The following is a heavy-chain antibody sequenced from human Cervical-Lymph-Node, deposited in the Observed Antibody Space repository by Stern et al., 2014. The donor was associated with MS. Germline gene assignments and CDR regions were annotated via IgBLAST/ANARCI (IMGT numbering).Heavy chain of an antibody. CDR2: VIPFVGTS. Sequence: QLVQSGAEVKKPGSSVKVSCKSSGGISWVRQAPGQGLEWMGGVIPFVGTSNYAQKFQGRVTITADTSPNTTYLHLSRLTSADTAVYYCARGSGDNWFGPWGQGTLVTVSS. D-gene: IGHD3-10*01. CDR3: ARGSGDNWFGP. V-gene: IGHV1-69*06. J-gene: IGHJ5*02. CDR1: GG.